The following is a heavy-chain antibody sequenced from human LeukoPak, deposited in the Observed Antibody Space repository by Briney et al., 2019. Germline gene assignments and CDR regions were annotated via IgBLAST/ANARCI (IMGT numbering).Heavy chain of an antibody. CDR2: INHSGST. D-gene: IGHD6-13*01. CDR1: GGSFSGYY. CDR3: ARGRQHDNWFDP. V-gene: IGHV4-34*01. J-gene: IGHJ5*02. Sequence: SETLSLTCAVYGGSFSGYYWSWTRQPPGKGLEWIGEINHSGSTNYNPSLKSRVTISVDTSKNQFSLKLSSVTAADTAVYYCARGRQHDNWFDPWGQGTLVTVSS.